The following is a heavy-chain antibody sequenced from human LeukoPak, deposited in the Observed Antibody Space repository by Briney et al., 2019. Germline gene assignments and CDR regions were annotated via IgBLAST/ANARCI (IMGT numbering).Heavy chain of an antibody. D-gene: IGHD2-15*01. Sequence: PGGSLRLSCAASGFTFSSYSMNWVRQAPGKGLEWVSSISSSSSYIYYADSVKGRFTISRDNAENSLYLQMNSLRAEDTAVYYCARDGRVTGTFDYWGQGTLVTVSS. CDR3: ARDGRVTGTFDY. V-gene: IGHV3-21*01. J-gene: IGHJ4*02. CDR2: ISSSSSYI. CDR1: GFTFSSYS.